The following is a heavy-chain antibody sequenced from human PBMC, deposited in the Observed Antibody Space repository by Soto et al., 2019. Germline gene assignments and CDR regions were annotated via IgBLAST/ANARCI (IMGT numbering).Heavy chain of an antibody. Sequence: ASVKVSCKASGYTFTSYDINWVRQATGQGLEWMGWMNPNSGNTGYAQKFQGRVTMTRNTSISTAYMELSSLRVEDTAVYYFARHDDSSGYFTDFDYWGQGALVTVSS. D-gene: IGHD3-22*01. V-gene: IGHV1-8*01. J-gene: IGHJ4*02. CDR2: MNPNSGNT. CDR1: GYTFTSYD. CDR3: ARHDDSSGYFTDFDY.